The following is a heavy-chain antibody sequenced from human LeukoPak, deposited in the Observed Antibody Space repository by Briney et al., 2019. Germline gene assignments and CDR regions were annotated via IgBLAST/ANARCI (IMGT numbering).Heavy chain of an antibody. CDR1: GGTFSSYA. CDR2: IIPIFGTA. J-gene: IGHJ4*02. V-gene: IGHV1-69*05. D-gene: IGHD3-22*01. CDR3: ARGTGMVITPFDY. Sequence: ASVKVSCKASGGTFSSYAISWVRQAPGRGLEWMGGIIPIFGTANYAQKFQGRVTITTDESTSTAYMELSSLRSEDTAVYYCARGTGMVITPFDYWGQGTLVTVSS.